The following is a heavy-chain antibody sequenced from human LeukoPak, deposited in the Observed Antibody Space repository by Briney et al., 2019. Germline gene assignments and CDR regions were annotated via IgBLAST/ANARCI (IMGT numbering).Heavy chain of an antibody. D-gene: IGHD3-10*01. CDR3: AKDESRVRGVIRDAFDF. CDR1: GFTFSDYY. Sequence: GGSLRLSCAASGFTFSDYYMSWIRQAPGKGLEWVSYISSSGSTIYYADSVKGRFAISRDNAKKSLYLQMNSLRVDDTAVYYCAKDESRVRGVIRDAFDFWGQGTLVTVSS. J-gene: IGHJ3*01. CDR2: ISSSGSTI. V-gene: IGHV3-11*04.